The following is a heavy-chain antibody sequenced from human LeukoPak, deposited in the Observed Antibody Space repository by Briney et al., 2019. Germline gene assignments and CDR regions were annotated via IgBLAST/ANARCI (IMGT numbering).Heavy chain of an antibody. Sequence: ASVKVSCKASGYTFTSYAMNWVRQAPGRGLEWMGWINTNTGNPTYAQGFTGRFVFSLDTSVSTAYLQISSLEAEDTAVYYCARGYYDSSGYYYYYGMDVWGQGTTVTVSS. V-gene: IGHV7-4-1*02. CDR1: GYTFTSYA. CDR2: INTNTGNP. CDR3: ARGYYDSSGYYYYYGMDV. D-gene: IGHD3-22*01. J-gene: IGHJ6*02.